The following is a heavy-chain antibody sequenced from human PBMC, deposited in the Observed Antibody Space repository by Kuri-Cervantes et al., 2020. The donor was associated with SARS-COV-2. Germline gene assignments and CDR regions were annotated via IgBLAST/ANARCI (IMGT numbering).Heavy chain of an antibody. J-gene: IGHJ4*02. CDR2: VSYTGSP. Sequence: SETLSLPCTVSGGFSSNYYWSWIRQSPGKRLEWIGYVSYTGSPNYNPSLKSRVTISIDTSKNQFSLKLSSVTAADTAVYYCATGSQWLGYLDYWGQGTLVTVSS. D-gene: IGHD6-19*01. CDR3: ATGSQWLGYLDY. V-gene: IGHV4-59*08. CDR1: GGFSSNYY.